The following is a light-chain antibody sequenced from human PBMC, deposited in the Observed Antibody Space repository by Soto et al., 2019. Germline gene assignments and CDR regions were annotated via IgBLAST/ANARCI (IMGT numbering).Light chain of an antibody. Sequence: EIVMTQSPATLSVSPGERATLSCRASQSVSINLAWYQQKPGQAPRLLIYGASTRATGIPARFSGSGSGTGLTLTISSLQSEDFAVYYCQHYNNWPPWTFGQGTKVEIK. CDR1: QSVSIN. CDR2: GAS. V-gene: IGKV3-15*01. CDR3: QHYNNWPPWT. J-gene: IGKJ1*01.